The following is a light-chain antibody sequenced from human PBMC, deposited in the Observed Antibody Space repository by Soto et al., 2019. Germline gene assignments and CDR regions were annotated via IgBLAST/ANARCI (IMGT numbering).Light chain of an antibody. V-gene: IGLV1-51*01. CDR3: ATWDDSLTAGVV. CDR2: ETN. CDR1: HSNIGNNY. J-gene: IGLJ2*01. Sequence: QSVLTQPPSVSAAPGQKVTISCSGSHSNIGNNYVSWYQQLPGTAPKLLIFETNKRHSGIPDRFSGSKSGTSATLGITGLQTGDEADYYCATWDDSLTAGVVFGGGTKLTVL.